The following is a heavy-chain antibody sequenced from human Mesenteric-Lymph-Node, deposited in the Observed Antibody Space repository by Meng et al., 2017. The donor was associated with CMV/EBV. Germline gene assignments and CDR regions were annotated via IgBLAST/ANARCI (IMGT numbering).Heavy chain of an antibody. V-gene: IGHV1-2*02. D-gene: IGHD2-2*02. Sequence: ASVKVSCKASGYPFTGYFINWVRRAPGQGLEWVGSINPNNGDTNYAQKFRGRVTMTRDTSISTAYMEVSRLNSDDTAMYYCVREGYYCSSTNCYKSFDYWGQGTLVTVSS. CDR2: INPNNGDT. CDR1: GYPFTGYF. CDR3: VREGYYCSSTNCYKSFDY. J-gene: IGHJ4*02.